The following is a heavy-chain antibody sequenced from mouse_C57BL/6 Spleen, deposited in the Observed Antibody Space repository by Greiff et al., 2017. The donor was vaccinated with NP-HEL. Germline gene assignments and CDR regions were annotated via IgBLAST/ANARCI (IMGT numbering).Heavy chain of an antibody. V-gene: IGHV1-69*01. CDR1: GYTFTSYW. Sequence: VQLQQPGAELVMPGASVKLSCKASGYTFTSYWMHWVKQRPGQGLEWIGEIDPSDSYTNYNQKFKGKSTLTVDKSSSTAYMQLSSLTSEDSAVYYCARRSNYGYFDVWGTGTTVTVSS. D-gene: IGHD2-5*01. CDR2: IDPSDSYT. CDR3: ARRSNYGYFDV. J-gene: IGHJ1*03.